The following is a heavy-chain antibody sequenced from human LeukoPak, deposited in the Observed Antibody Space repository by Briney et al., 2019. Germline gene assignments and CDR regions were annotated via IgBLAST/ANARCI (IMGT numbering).Heavy chain of an antibody. J-gene: IGHJ4*02. CDR2: ITDNGLSI. CDR1: GFTFKNYH. CDR3: AREAVSGSSYFDH. V-gene: IGHV3-21*01. Sequence: GGSLRLSCAASGFTFKNYHMNWVRQVPGKGPDWVSSITDNGLSIYYADSVKGRFTISRDNAENSLYLQMDSLRAEDTAVYCCAREAVSGSSYFDHWGLGTLVTVSS. D-gene: IGHD6-19*01.